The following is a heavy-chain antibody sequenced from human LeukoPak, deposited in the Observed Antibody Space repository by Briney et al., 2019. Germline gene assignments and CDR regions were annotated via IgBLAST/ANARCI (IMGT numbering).Heavy chain of an antibody. CDR3: AGTARAYYYYMDV. V-gene: IGHV3-21*04. J-gene: IGHJ6*03. CDR1: GFTFSSFT. CDR2: ISGSGYYI. D-gene: IGHD2-21*02. Sequence: GGSLRLSCVLSGFTFSSFTMSWVRQTPGQGLEWVSSISGSGYYIYTADSMKGRFTISRDNAKNSLYLEMNSLRAEDTAVYYCAGTARAYYYYMDVWGKGTAVTVSS.